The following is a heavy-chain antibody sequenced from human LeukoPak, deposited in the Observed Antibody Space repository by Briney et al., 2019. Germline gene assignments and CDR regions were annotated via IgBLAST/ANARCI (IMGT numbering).Heavy chain of an antibody. Sequence: SQTLSLTCTVSGGSISSGGYYWSWIRQHPGKGLEWIGYIYYSGSTYYNPSLKSRATISVDTSKNQFSLKLSSVTAADTAVYYCAKTYYDILTGYRPFDYWGQGTLVTVSS. V-gene: IGHV4-31*03. D-gene: IGHD3-9*01. CDR2: IYYSGST. CDR1: GGSISSGGYY. J-gene: IGHJ4*02. CDR3: AKTYYDILTGYRPFDY.